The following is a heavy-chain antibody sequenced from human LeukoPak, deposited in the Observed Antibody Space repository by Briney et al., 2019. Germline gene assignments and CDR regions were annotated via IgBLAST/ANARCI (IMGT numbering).Heavy chain of an antibody. CDR1: GFTFSDYS. J-gene: IGHJ4*02. V-gene: IGHV3-48*01. Sequence: GGSLRPSCAASGFTFSDYSMNWVRQAPGKGLEWISYIGIDSGNTNYADSVKGRFTISGDKAKNSLYLQMNSLRVEDTAVYYCARDYKYAFDNWGQGTLVTVSS. CDR3: ARDYKYAFDN. D-gene: IGHD5-24*01. CDR2: IGIDSGNT.